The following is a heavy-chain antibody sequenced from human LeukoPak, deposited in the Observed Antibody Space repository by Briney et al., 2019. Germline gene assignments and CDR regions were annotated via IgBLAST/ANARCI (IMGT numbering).Heavy chain of an antibody. CDR2: ISYVGSP. CDR3: ATDSLSMNAFDA. D-gene: IGHD3-22*01. Sequence: SDTLSLTCTVTGASFTTHYWSWIQQPPGQGLEWIGYISYVGSPIYNPSLKSRDTISLDTYQDQVSLMLSSVTTADTAVYYCATDSLSMNAFDAWGRDTMVTVSS. CDR1: GASFTTHY. V-gene: IGHV4-59*11. J-gene: IGHJ3*01.